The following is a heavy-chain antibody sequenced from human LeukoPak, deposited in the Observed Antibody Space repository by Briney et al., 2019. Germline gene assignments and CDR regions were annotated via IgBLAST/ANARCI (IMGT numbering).Heavy chain of an antibody. CDR1: GGSISFSTYY. CDR2: IYYSGNT. CDR3: AREGLAFDY. Sequence: SETLSLTCTVSGGSISFSTYYWGWIRQPPGKGLDWIGSIYYSGNTYYNPSLKSRVTILVDTSKNQFSLKLSSVTAADTAVYYCAREGLAFDYWGQGTLVTVSS. V-gene: IGHV4-39*07. J-gene: IGHJ4*02.